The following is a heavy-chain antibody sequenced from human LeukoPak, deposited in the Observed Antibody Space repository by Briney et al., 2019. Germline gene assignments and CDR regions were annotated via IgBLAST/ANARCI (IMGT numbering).Heavy chain of an antibody. V-gene: IGHV3-23*01. CDR3: AKGGCGGDCYYYYGMDV. D-gene: IGHD2-21*02. CDR1: GFTFSSYA. Sequence: GGSLRLSCAASGFTFSSYAMSWVRQAPGKGLEWVSVISGSGGSTYYADSVKGRFTISRDNSKNTLYLQMNSLRAEDTAVYYCAKGGCGGDCYYYYGMDVWGQGTTVTVSS. CDR2: ISGSGGST. J-gene: IGHJ6*02.